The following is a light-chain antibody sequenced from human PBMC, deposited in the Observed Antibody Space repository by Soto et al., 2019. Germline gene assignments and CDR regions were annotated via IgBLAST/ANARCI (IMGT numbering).Light chain of an antibody. Sequence: QSVLTQPPSVSAAPGQKVTISCSGSSSNIGNNFVSWYQQLPGTVPKLLISQINKRPSGIPDRFSGSKSGTSATLGITGLRTGDEAVYYCATWDSGLGIVVFGGGTKVTVL. CDR1: SSNIGNNF. CDR2: QIN. J-gene: IGLJ2*01. CDR3: ATWDSGLGIVV. V-gene: IGLV1-51*02.